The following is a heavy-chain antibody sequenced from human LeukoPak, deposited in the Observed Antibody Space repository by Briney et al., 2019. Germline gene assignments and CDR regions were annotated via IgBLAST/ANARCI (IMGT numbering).Heavy chain of an antibody. CDR3: ARGCDSSSWYCAFDI. V-gene: IGHV3-11*01. D-gene: IGHD6-13*01. J-gene: IGHJ3*02. CDR2: ISSSGSTI. Sequence: PGGSLRLSCAASGFTFSDYYMSWIRQAPGKGLEWVSYISSSGSTIYYADSVKGRFTISRDNPNNSLYLQMNRLRAEDTAVYHCARGCDSSSWYCAFDIWGQGTMVTVSS. CDR1: GFTFSDYY.